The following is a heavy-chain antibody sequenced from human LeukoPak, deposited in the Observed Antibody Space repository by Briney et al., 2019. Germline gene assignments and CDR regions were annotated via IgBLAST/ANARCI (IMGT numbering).Heavy chain of an antibody. CDR1: GFTLSDYA. J-gene: IGHJ4*02. D-gene: IGHD2-21*02. CDR3: AKGHIVVVTAIFFDY. Sequence: LTGGSLRLSCAASGFTLSDYAMSWVRQAPGRGLEWVSGISGSGGSTKYADSVEGRFTISRDNSKNTVYLQMNSLRAEDTAVYYCAKGHIVVVTAIFFDYWGQGTLVTVSS. V-gene: IGHV3-23*01. CDR2: ISGSGGST.